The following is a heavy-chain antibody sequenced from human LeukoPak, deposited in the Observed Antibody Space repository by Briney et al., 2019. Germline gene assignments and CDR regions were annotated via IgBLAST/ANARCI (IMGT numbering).Heavy chain of an antibody. Sequence: GASVKVSCKASGYTFTGYYMHWVRQAPGQGLEWMGWINPNSGGTNYAQKFQGRVTMTRDTSISTAYMELSRLRSDDTAVYYCARGLRTVLGYCSSTSCPWGQGTLVTVSS. V-gene: IGHV1-2*02. CDR1: GYTFTGYY. CDR3: ARGLRTVLGYCSSTSCP. D-gene: IGHD2-2*01. CDR2: INPNSGGT. J-gene: IGHJ5*02.